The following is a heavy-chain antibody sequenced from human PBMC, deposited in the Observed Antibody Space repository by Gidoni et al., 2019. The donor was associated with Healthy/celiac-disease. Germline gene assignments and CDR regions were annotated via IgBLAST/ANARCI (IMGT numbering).Heavy chain of an antibody. CDR3: ARALYCSGGSCYSNYYYYYMDV. Sequence: QVKLQESGPGLVKPSQTLSLTCTVSGGSISSGSYYWSWIRQPAGKGLELIGRIYTSGSTNYNPSLKSRVTISVDTSKNQFSLKLSTVTAADTAVYYCARALYCSGGSCYSNYYYYYMDVWGKGTTVTVSS. CDR1: GGSISSGSYY. V-gene: IGHV4-61*02. J-gene: IGHJ6*03. CDR2: IYTSGST. D-gene: IGHD2-15*01.